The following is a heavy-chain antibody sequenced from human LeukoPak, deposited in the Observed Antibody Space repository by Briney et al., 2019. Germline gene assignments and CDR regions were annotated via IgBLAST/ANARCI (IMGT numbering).Heavy chain of an antibody. CDR3: ARDSYDSSGYAFDI. CDR1: GFTVSNYY. J-gene: IGHJ3*02. CDR2: IYGAGST. D-gene: IGHD3-22*01. V-gene: IGHV3-53*01. Sequence: GGSLRLSCAASGFTVSNYYMSWVRQAPGKGLEWFSVIYGAGSTYYADSVKGRFTISRDNSKNTLYLQMNSLRAEDTAMYYCARDSYDSSGYAFDIWGQGTMVTVSS.